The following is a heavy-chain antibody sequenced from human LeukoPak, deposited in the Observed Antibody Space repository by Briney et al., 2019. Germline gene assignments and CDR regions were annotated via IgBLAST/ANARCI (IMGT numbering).Heavy chain of an antibody. CDR1: GFTFSSYS. J-gene: IGHJ4*02. V-gene: IGHV3-21*01. CDR3: ARRIIGYCSGGSCSSFDY. D-gene: IGHD2-15*01. Sequence: PGGSLRLSCAASGFTFSSYSMNWVRQAPGKGLEWVSSISSSSSYIYYADSVKGRFTISRDNAKNSLYLQMNSLRAEDTAVYYCARRIIGYCSGGSCSSFDYRGQGTLVTVSS. CDR2: ISSSSSYI.